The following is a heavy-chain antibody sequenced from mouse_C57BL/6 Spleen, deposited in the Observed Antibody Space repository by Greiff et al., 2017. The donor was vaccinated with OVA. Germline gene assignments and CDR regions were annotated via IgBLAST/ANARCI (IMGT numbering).Heavy chain of an antibody. J-gene: IGHJ2*01. CDR1: GFNIKDYY. Sequence: EVQLQQSGAELVKPGASVKLSCTASGFNIKDYYMHWVKQRTEQGLEWIGRIDPEDGETKSAPKFQGKATITADTSSNTAYLQLSSLTSEDTAVYYCARRGYGSSHYFDYWGQGTTLTVSS. V-gene: IGHV14-2*01. CDR3: ARRGYGSSHYFDY. D-gene: IGHD1-1*01. CDR2: IDPEDGET.